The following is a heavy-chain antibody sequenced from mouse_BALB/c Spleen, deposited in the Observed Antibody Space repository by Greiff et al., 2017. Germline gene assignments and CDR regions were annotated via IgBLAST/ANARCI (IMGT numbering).Heavy chain of an antibody. J-gene: IGHJ2*01. Sequence: EVKLVESGGGLVQPGGSRKLSCAASGFTFSSFGMHWVRQAPEKGLEWVAYISSGSSTIYYADTVKGRFTISRDNPKNTLFLQMTSLRSEDTAMYYCARGGYRYDRGHFDYWGQGTTLTVSS. D-gene: IGHD2-14*01. V-gene: IGHV5-17*02. CDR2: ISSGSSTI. CDR1: GFTFSSFG. CDR3: ARGGYRYDRGHFDY.